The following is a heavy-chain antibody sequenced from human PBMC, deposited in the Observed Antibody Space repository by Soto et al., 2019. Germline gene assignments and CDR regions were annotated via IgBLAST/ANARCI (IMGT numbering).Heavy chain of an antibody. D-gene: IGHD5-18*01. V-gene: IGHV1-8*02. CDR3: ARMESFGSLNWFDP. Sequence: XSVKVASSASGYPFSNNDCIWVRQATGQGLEWMGWMNPGSGDTGYAQKFQGRVTMTRDISIATAYMELNSLTSEDTAIYYCARMESFGSLNWFDPCGQGLLVTVSS. J-gene: IGHJ5*02. CDR1: GYPFSNND. CDR2: MNPGSGDT.